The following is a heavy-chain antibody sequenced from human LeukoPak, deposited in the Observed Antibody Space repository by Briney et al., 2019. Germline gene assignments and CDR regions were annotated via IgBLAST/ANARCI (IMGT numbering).Heavy chain of an antibody. Sequence: ASVKVSCKASGYTFTSYDINWVRQATGQGLEWMGWMNPNSGNTGYAQRFQGRVTITRNTSISTAYMELSSLRSEDTAVYYCARVTSAVAGGDYWGQGTLVTVSS. CDR2: MNPNSGNT. V-gene: IGHV1-8*03. CDR1: GYTFTSYD. J-gene: IGHJ4*02. CDR3: ARVTSAVAGGDY. D-gene: IGHD6-19*01.